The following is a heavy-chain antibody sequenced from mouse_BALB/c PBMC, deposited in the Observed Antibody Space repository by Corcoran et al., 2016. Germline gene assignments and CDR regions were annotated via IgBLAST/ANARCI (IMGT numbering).Heavy chain of an antibody. D-gene: IGHD3-1*01. CDR2: ILPGSGST. CDR3: AGAARACYLDY. V-gene: IGHV1-9*01. J-gene: IGHJ2*01. CDR1: GYTCSSHW. Sequence: QVQLKQSGAELMKPGASVKISCKPTGYTCSSHWMDWVKQRPGHGLEWIGEILPGSGSTNYNEKFKGKATFTPDTSSNSAYIQLSSLTSEDSSVYYCAGAARACYLDYWGQGTTLTVST.